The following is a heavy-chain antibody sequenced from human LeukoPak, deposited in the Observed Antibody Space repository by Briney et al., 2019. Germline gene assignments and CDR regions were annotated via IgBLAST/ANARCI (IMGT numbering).Heavy chain of an antibody. CDR1: GGSISSSSYY. CDR2: IFYSGST. CDR3: ARRVGATAYYYFDY. J-gene: IGHJ4*02. D-gene: IGHD1-26*01. V-gene: IGHV4-39*01. Sequence: PSETLSLTCTVSGGSISSSSYYWGWIRQPPGKGLEWIGSIFYSGSTYYNPSLKSRVTISVDTSKNHFSLKLSSVTAADTAVYYCARRVGATAYYYFDYWGQGTLVTVSS.